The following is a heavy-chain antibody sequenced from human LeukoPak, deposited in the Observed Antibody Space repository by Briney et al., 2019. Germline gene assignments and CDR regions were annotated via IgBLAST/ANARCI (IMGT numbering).Heavy chain of an antibody. CDR1: GFTFSSYA. J-gene: IGHJ3*02. D-gene: IGHD2-15*01. CDR3: ARAGVPWAAPTGFAFDI. CDR2: ISYDGSNK. Sequence: GGSLRLSCAASGFTFSSYAMHWVRQAPGKGLEWVAVISYDGSNKYYADSVKGRFTISRDNSKNTLYLQMNSLRAEDTAVYYCARAGVPWAAPTGFAFDIWGQGTMVTVSS. V-gene: IGHV3-30-3*01.